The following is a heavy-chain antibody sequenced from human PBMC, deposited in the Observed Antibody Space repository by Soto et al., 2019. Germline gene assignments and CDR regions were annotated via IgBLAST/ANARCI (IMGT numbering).Heavy chain of an antibody. J-gene: IGHJ4*02. D-gene: IGHD2-15*01. CDR2: INPDSGGT. CDR1: GYTFSDYY. CDR3: ARTLIAATPFDY. Sequence: QVQLVQSGAEVQKPGASVKVPCKTSGYTFSDYYIQWVRQAPGQGLEWMGWINPDSGGTNYAQKFQGWVTMTRDTSISTAYMELSRLRSDDTAVYYCARTLIAATPFDYWGQGTLVTVSS. V-gene: IGHV1-2*04.